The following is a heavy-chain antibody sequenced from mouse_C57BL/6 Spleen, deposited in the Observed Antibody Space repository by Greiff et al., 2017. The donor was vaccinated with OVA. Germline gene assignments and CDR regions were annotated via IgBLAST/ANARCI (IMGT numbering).Heavy chain of an antibody. CDR1: GFTFSSYT. CDR3: ARHGERDAGAMDY. V-gene: IGHV5-9*01. CDR2: ISGGGGNT. D-gene: IGHD3-3*01. Sequence: EVQLVESGGGLVKPGGSLKLSCAASGFTFSSYTMSWVRQTPEKRLEWVATISGGGGNTYYPDSVKGRFTISRDNAKNTLYLQMSSLRSEDTALYYCARHGERDAGAMDYWGQGTSVTVSS. J-gene: IGHJ4*01.